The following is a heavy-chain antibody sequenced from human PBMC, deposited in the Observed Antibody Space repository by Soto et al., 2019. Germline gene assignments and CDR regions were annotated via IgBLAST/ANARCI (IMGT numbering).Heavy chain of an antibody. Sequence: GSLRLSCAASGFTFTRYSMNWVRQAPGKGLEWVSSISSTTNYIYYADSMKGRFTVSRDNAKNSVYLDMNSLSAEDTAVCYCARESEDLTSNFDYWGQGTLVTVSS. CDR1: GFTFTRYS. CDR3: ARESEDLTSNFDY. J-gene: IGHJ4*02. CDR2: ISSTTNYI. V-gene: IGHV3-21*01.